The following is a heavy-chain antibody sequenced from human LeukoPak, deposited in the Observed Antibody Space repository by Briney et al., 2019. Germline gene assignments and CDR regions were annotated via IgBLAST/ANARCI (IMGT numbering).Heavy chain of an antibody. V-gene: IGHV4-39*07. J-gene: IGHJ2*01. CDR3: ARGLVRLYSRGWYFDL. CDR1: GGSISSSSYY. CDR2: IYYSGST. Sequence: KPSETLSLTCTVSGGSISSSSYYWGWIRQPPGKGLEWIGSIYYSGSTYYNPSLKSRVTISVDTSKNQFSLKLSSVTAADTAVYYCARGLVRLYSRGWYFDLWGRGTLVAVSS. D-gene: IGHD6-13*01.